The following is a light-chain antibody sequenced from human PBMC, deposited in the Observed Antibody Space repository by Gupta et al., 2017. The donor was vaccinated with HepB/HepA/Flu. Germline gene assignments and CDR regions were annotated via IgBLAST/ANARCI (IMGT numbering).Light chain of an antibody. CDR2: LGS. V-gene: IGKV2-28*01. J-gene: IGKJ5*01. Sequence: DIVMTQSPLSLPVTPGEPASISCRSSQSLLHSIGYNYVDWYLQKPGQSPQLLIYLGSNRASGVPDRFSGSGSGTDFTLKISRVEAEDVGVYYCMQALQTPVTFGQGTRLEIK. CDR1: QSLLHSIGYNY. CDR3: MQALQTPVT.